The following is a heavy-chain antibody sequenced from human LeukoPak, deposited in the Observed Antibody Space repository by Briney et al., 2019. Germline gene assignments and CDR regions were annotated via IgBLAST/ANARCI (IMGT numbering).Heavy chain of an antibody. CDR3: AKDQGQAVVPRRFDY. Sequence: GGSLRLSCAACGFMFSNFAMSWVRQAPGKGLEWVSTIYYSGGNTYSADSVKGRFTISRDNARNTLYLQMNSLRAEDTAVYYCAKDQGQAVVPRRFDYWGQGTLVTVSS. CDR2: IYYSGGNT. CDR1: GFMFSNFA. J-gene: IGHJ4*02. D-gene: IGHD2-2*01. V-gene: IGHV3-23*01.